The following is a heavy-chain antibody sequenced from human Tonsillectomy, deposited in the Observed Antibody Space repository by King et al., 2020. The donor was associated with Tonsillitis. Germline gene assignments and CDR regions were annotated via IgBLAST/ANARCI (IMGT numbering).Heavy chain of an antibody. CDR2: TYYRSKWHY. D-gene: IGHD1/OR15-1a*01. V-gene: IGHV6-1*01. Sequence: VQLQQSGPGLVKPSQTLSLTCAISGDSVSRNSAAWNWIRQSPSRGLEWLGRTYYRSKWHYDYAVSVKSRITINPDTSTNQFSLQLNSVTPEDTAAYYCGRELGGAAGTQFCDVWGQGTLVTVSS. J-gene: IGHJ4*02. CDR1: GDSVSRNSAA. CDR3: GRELGGAAGTQFCDV.